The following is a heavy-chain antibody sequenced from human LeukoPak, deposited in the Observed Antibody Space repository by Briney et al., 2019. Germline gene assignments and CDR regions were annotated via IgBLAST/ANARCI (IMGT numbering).Heavy chain of an antibody. CDR1: GGSISSSSYY. Sequence: MSSETLSLTCTVSGGSISSSSYYWGWIRQPPGKGLEWIGSIYYSGSTYYNPSLKSRVTISVDTSKNQFSLKLNSVTAADTAVYHCARGLDYGSGSQTTFWFDPWGQGTLVTVSS. D-gene: IGHD3-10*01. J-gene: IGHJ5*02. CDR2: IYYSGST. V-gene: IGHV4-39*07. CDR3: ARGLDYGSGSQTTFWFDP.